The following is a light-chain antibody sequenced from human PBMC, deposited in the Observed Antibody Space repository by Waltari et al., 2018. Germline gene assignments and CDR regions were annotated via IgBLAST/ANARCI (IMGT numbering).Light chain of an antibody. V-gene: IGLV2-14*03. Sequence: QSALTQPASVSGSPGQSITLSCTGTSSDVGGYNHVSWHQQHPGKAPKLMIYDVSNRPSGVSNRFSGSKSGNTASLTISGLQAEDEADYYCSSYTSSSWVFGGGTRLTVL. CDR2: DVS. CDR1: SSDVGGYNH. J-gene: IGLJ3*02. CDR3: SSYTSSSWV.